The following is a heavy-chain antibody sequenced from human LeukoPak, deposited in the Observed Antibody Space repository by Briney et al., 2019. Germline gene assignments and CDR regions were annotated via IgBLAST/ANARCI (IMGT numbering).Heavy chain of an antibody. V-gene: IGHV4-38-2*01. CDR1: GYSISSGYY. Sequence: ASETLSLTCAVSGYSISSGYYWGWIRQPPGKGLEWIGSIYHSGSPYYNPSLKSRVTISVDTSKNQFSLKLSSVTAADTAVYYCARQSLSSEPARLGELSFKYYFDYWGQGTLVTVSS. CDR3: ARQSLSSEPARLGELSFKYYFDY. CDR2: IYHSGSP. J-gene: IGHJ4*02. D-gene: IGHD3-16*02.